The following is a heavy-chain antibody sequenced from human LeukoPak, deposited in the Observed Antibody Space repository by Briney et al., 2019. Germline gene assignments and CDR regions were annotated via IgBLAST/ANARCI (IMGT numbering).Heavy chain of an antibody. Sequence: RASVKVSCKASGYTFTSYGISWVRQAPGQGLEWMGWINTNTGNPTYAQGFTGRFVFSLDTSVSTAYLQISSLKAEDTAVYYCARGWRWLQLSHIPYGYWGQGTLVTVSS. CDR3: ARGWRWLQLSHIPYGY. CDR2: INTNTGNP. J-gene: IGHJ4*02. V-gene: IGHV7-4-1*02. D-gene: IGHD5-24*01. CDR1: GYTFTSYG.